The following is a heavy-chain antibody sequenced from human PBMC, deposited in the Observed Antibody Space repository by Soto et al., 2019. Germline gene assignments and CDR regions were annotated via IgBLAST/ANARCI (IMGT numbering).Heavy chain of an antibody. J-gene: IGHJ5*02. CDR2: FDPEDGET. D-gene: IGHD6-19*01. V-gene: IGHV1-24*01. CDR3: AREVEGIAVAGTRRRWFDP. CDR1: GSTLTELS. Sequence: GASVKVSCKVSGSTLTELSMHWVRQAPGKGLEWMGGFDPEDGETIYAQKFQGRVTMTEDTSTDTAYMELSSLRSEDTAVYYCAREVEGIAVAGTRRRWFDPWGQGTLVTVSS.